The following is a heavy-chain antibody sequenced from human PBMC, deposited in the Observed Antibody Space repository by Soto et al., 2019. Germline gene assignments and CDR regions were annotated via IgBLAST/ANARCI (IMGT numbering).Heavy chain of an antibody. Sequence: ASVKVSCKASGYTFTGYYLHWVRQAPGQGLEWMGWINPVSGGTNYAQKFQDWVTMTRDTSISTAYMELSRLRSDDTAVYYCARVRGDFYYMDVWGRGTTVTVSS. V-gene: IGHV1-2*04. CDR2: INPVSGGT. D-gene: IGHD3-10*01. J-gene: IGHJ6*03. CDR3: ARVRGDFYYMDV. CDR1: GYTFTGYY.